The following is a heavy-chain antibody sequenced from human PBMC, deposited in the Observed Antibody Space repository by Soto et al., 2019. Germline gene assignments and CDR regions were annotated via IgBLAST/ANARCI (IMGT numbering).Heavy chain of an antibody. CDR1: GGSFSGYY. Sequence: SETLSLTCAVYGGSFSGYYWSWIRQPPGKGLEWIGEINHSGSTNYNPSLKSRVTISVDTSKNQFSLKLSSVTAADTAVYYCARMWSGLYYYYYMDVWGKGTTVTVSS. J-gene: IGHJ6*03. D-gene: IGHD2-21*01. CDR2: INHSGST. CDR3: ARMWSGLYYYYYMDV. V-gene: IGHV4-34*01.